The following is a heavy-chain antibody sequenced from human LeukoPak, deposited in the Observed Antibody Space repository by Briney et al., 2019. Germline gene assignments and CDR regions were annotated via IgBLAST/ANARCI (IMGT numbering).Heavy chain of an antibody. D-gene: IGHD3-10*01. CDR2: IYPSGNT. CDR3: ARRVVRGVHLFDY. J-gene: IGHJ4*02. V-gene: IGHV4-59*08. Sequence: SETLSLTCTVSGGSISSYYWSWIRQPPGKGLEWIGYIYPSGNTNYNPSLKSRVTTSVDTSKNQFSLKLNSVTAADTAVYYCARRVVRGVHLFDYWGQGTLVTASS. CDR1: GGSISSYY.